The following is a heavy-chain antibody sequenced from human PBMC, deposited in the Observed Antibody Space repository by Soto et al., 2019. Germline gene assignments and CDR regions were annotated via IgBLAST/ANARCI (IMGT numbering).Heavy chain of an antibody. CDR1: GGSISSSSYY. CDR3: AIQGATYYYDSSGYYYVDY. Sequence: PSETLSLTCTVSGGSISSSSYYWGWIRQPPGKGMEWIGSIYYSGSTYYKPSLKSRVTISVDTSKNQFSLKLSSMTAADTAVNNCAIQGATYYYDSSGYYYVDYWGQGTLVTVSS. V-gene: IGHV4-39*01. D-gene: IGHD3-22*01. CDR2: IYYSGST. J-gene: IGHJ4*02.